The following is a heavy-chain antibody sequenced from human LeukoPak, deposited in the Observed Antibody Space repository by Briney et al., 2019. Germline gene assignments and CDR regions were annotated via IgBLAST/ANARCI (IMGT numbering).Heavy chain of an antibody. Sequence: ASVKVSCKASGGTFSSYAISWVRQAPGQGLEWMGWISAYNGNTNYAQKLQGRVTMTTDTSTSTAYMELRSLRSDDTAVYYCARGYYYDSSGKTNRRQERKFDYWGQGTLVTVSS. D-gene: IGHD3-22*01. CDR2: ISAYNGNT. J-gene: IGHJ4*02. CDR3: ARGYYYDSSGKTNRRQERKFDY. CDR1: GGTFSSYA. V-gene: IGHV1-18*01.